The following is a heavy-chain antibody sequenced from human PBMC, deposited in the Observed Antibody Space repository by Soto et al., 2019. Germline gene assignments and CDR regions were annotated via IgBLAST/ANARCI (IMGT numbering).Heavy chain of an antibody. CDR1: GFNFGGYW. J-gene: IGHJ3*01. CDR2: INQDGSKK. V-gene: IGHV3-7*05. D-gene: IGHD6-25*01. CDR3: ARDVSPGSSGWWVDAFDL. Sequence: EVQLVESGGDLVQPGGSLRLSCAASGFNFGGYWMTWVRQAPGKGLEWVANINQDGSKKSYLDSVRGRFTVSRDNAKNSVFLQINSLRVEDSALYYCARDVSPGSSGWWVDAFDLWGPGTMVTVSS.